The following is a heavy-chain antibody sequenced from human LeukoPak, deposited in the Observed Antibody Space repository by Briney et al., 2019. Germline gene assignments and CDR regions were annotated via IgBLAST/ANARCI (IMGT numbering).Heavy chain of an antibody. CDR3: ARHQFLIAAACKEDYFDY. CDR1: GGSISLSYYY. Sequence: PSETLSLTCSVSGGSISLSYYYWGWIRQPPGKALEWIGSIYYSGSTYYNPSLKSRVTISVDTSKNQFSLKLSSVTAADTAVYYCARHQFLIAAACKEDYFDYWGQGTLVTVSS. V-gene: IGHV4-39*01. J-gene: IGHJ4*02. CDR2: IYYSGST. D-gene: IGHD6-13*01.